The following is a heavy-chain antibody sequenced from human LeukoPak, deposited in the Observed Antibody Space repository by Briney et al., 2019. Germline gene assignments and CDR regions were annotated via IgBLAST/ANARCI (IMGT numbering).Heavy chain of an antibody. V-gene: IGHV3-30*04. CDR3: SRGPLPVTYSYDY. CDR2: ILEDGSHQ. J-gene: IGHJ4*02. Sequence: PGGSLRLSCAASGFTFSNYIMHWVRQAPGKGLDWVAVILEDGSHQYYADSVKGRFTISRDNAKNSLYLQMNSLRADDTAVYYCSRGPLPVTYSYDYWGQGTLVTISS. CDR1: GFTFSNYI. D-gene: IGHD5-18*01.